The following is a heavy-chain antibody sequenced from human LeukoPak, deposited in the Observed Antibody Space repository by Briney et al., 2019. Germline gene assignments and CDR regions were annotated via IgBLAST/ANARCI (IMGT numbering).Heavy chain of an antibody. V-gene: IGHV1-24*01. CDR2: FDPEDGET. CDR1: GYTLTELS. Sequence: ASVKVSRMVSGYTLTELSMHWVRPAPGKGLEWMGGFDPEDGETIYAQKFQGRVTMTEDTSTDTAYMELSSLRSEGTAVYYCATDRQYYDFSSGYPSFDYWGQGTLVTVSS. CDR3: ATDRQYYDFSSGYPSFDY. D-gene: IGHD3-3*01. J-gene: IGHJ4*02.